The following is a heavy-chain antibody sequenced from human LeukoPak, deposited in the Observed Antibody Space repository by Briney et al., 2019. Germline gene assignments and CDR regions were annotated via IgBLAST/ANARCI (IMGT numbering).Heavy chain of an antibody. Sequence: PSETLSLTCAVYGGSFSGYYWSWIRQPPGKGLEWIGEINHSGSTNYNPSLKSRVTISVDTSKNQFSLKLSSVTAADTAVYYCARGYSSGRVYYFDYWGQGTLVTVSS. CDR1: GGSFSGYY. CDR3: ARGYSSGRVYYFDY. V-gene: IGHV4-34*01. CDR2: INHSGST. J-gene: IGHJ4*02. D-gene: IGHD6-19*01.